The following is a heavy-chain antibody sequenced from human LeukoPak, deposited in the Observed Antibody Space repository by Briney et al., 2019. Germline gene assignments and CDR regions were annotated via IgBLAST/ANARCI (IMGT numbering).Heavy chain of an antibody. V-gene: IGHV3-30-3*01. D-gene: IGHD2-21*01. Sequence: PGGSLRLSCAASGFTFSSYAMYWVRQAPGKGLEWVATTSYDGSSKYYSDSVKGRFSISRDNSKNTLHLQMNSLRAGDSAVYSCARDSRGSRDYSYGMDVWSRGTTVTVSS. CDR2: TSYDGSSK. CDR1: GFTFSSYA. CDR3: ARDSRGSRDYSYGMDV. J-gene: IGHJ6*01.